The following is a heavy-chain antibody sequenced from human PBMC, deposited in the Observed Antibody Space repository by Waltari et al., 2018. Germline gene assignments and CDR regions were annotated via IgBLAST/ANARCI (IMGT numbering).Heavy chain of an antibody. CDR3: AKVPGTSQLYYLDN. J-gene: IGHJ4*02. V-gene: IGHV3-30*18. D-gene: IGHD1-1*01. CDR2: ISYNGNDK. CDR1: GLHFSSYA. Sequence: QVQLVESGGGAVQPGRSLRLSCAATGLHFSSYAMHWVRQAPGKGLEWVAVISYNGNDKYYTDSVKGRFTISRDNSKNTLYLQMNSLRPEDTAVYYCAKVPGTSQLYYLDNWGQGTLVTVSS.